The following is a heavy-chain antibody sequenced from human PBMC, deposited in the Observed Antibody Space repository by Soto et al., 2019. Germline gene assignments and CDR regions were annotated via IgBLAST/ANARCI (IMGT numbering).Heavy chain of an antibody. Sequence: PSETLSLTCTVSGGPFPTGGYYWSWIRQEPGQGLERIGYIYYNGDTSYNPSLRSRVTISADTSNTQFSLRLSSVTSADTAVYYGARGDSQVSSVFNYWGRGMLVTFSS. J-gene: IGHJ4*02. CDR2: IYYNGDT. D-gene: IGHD3-16*01. V-gene: IGHV4-31*03. CDR3: ARGDSQVSSVFNY. CDR1: GGPFPTGGYY.